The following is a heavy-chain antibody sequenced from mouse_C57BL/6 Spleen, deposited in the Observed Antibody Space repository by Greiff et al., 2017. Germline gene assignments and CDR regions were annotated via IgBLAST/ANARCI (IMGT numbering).Heavy chain of an antibody. V-gene: IGHV14-4*01. CDR2: IDPENGDT. CDR1: GFNIKDDY. J-gene: IGHJ1*03. Sequence: VHVKQSGAELVRPGASVKLSCTASGFNIKDDYMHWVKQRPEQGLEWIGWIDPENGDTEYASKFQGKATITADTSSNTAYLQLSSLTSEDTAVYYCTTRPITTVPYWYFDVWGTGTTVTVSS. D-gene: IGHD1-1*01. CDR3: TTRPITTVPYWYFDV.